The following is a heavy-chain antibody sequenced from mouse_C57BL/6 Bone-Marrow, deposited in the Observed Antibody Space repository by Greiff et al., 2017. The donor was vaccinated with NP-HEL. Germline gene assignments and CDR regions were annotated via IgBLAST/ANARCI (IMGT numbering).Heavy chain of an antibody. Sequence: DVHLVESGGGLVKPGGSLKLSCAASGFTFSSYAMSWVRQTPDKRLEWVATISDGGSYTYYPDNVKGRFTISRDNAKNNLYLQMSHLKSEDTAMYYCARERNRDYWGQGTTLTVSS. V-gene: IGHV5-4*01. CDR1: GFTFSSYA. CDR3: ARERNRDY. J-gene: IGHJ2*01. CDR2: ISDGGSYT.